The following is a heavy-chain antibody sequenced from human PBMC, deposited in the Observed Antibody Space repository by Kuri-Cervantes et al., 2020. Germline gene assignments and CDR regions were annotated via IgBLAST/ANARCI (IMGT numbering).Heavy chain of an antibody. Sequence: GESLKISCAASGFTFSSYDMHWVRQATGKGLEWVSAIGTAGDTYYPGSVKGRFTISRENAKNSLYLQMNSLRAGDTAMYYCARPSAGDYYGSGMDYWGQGTLVTVSS. CDR1: GFTFSSYD. CDR3: ARPSAGDYYGSGMDY. J-gene: IGHJ4*02. D-gene: IGHD3-10*01. CDR2: IGTAGDT. V-gene: IGHV3-13*01.